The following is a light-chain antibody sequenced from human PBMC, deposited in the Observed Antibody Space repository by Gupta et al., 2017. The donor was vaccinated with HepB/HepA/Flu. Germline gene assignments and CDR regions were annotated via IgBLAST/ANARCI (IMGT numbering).Light chain of an antibody. V-gene: IGLV1-40*01. CDR3: QSYDSSLRGLVV. Sequence: ISCTGSSSNIGAGYDVHWYQQLPGTAPKLLIYGNSNRPSGVPDRFSGSKSGTSASMAITGLQAEDEADYYCQSYDSSLRGLVVFGGGTKLTGL. CDR1: SSNIGAGYD. CDR2: GNS. J-gene: IGLJ2*01.